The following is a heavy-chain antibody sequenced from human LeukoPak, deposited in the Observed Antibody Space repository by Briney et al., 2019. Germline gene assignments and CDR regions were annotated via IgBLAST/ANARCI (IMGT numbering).Heavy chain of an antibody. CDR1: GGSFSSSSDY. V-gene: IGHV4-39*07. J-gene: IGHJ4*02. CDR3: ASPEPYDSSGWGY. CDR2: IYYSGST. D-gene: IGHD3-22*01. Sequence: SSETLSLTCTVSGGSFSSSSDYWGWVRQPPGKGLEWIGSIYYSGSTYYNPSLKSRVTISVDTSKNQFSLKLSSVTAADTAVYYCASPEPYDSSGWGYWGQGTLITVSS.